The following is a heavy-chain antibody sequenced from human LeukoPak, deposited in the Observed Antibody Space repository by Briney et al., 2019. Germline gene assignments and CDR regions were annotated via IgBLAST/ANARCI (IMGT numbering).Heavy chain of an antibody. Sequence: KPGGSLRLSCAASGFTFCRYSMNWVRQAPGKGLEWVASISSTSTFIYSADSVKGRFTISRDTAKNSLFLQMNSLRAEDTAIYYCARHYFDSSDYPQTYYYYYMDVWGKGTTVTVSS. J-gene: IGHJ6*03. CDR2: ISSTSTFI. CDR1: GFTFCRYS. CDR3: ARHYFDSSDYPQTYYYYYMDV. D-gene: IGHD3-22*01. V-gene: IGHV3-21*01.